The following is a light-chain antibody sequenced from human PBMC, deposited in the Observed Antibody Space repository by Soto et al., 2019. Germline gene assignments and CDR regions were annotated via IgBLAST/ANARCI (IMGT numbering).Light chain of an antibody. Sequence: QSVLTQAPSASGTPGQRVTISCSGSSSNIDSNTVNWYQQLPGTAPKLLIYSTSQRPSGVPDRFSASKSDTSASLAISGLQSEDEADYYCASWDDSLNAVVFGGGTKLTVL. J-gene: IGLJ2*01. CDR1: SSNIDSNT. V-gene: IGLV1-44*01. CDR2: STS. CDR3: ASWDDSLNAVV.